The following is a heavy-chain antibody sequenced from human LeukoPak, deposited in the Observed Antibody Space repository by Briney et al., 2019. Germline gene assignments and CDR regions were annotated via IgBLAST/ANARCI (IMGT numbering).Heavy chain of an antibody. J-gene: IGHJ4*02. CDR1: GGSISSSSYY. CDR2: IYYSGST. CDR3: ERIAAAVDY. V-gene: IGHV4-39*07. D-gene: IGHD6-13*01. Sequence: PSETLSLTCTVSGGSISSSSYYWGWIRQPPGKGLEWIGSIYYSGSTYYNPSLKSRVTISVDTSKNQFSLKLSSVTAADTAVYYCERIAAAVDYWGQGTLVTVSS.